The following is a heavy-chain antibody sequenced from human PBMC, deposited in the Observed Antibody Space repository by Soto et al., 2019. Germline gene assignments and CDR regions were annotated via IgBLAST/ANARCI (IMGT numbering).Heavy chain of an antibody. V-gene: IGHV4-4*02. CDR3: ARVGGSYYTDRDYFDY. Sequence: QVQLQESGPGLVKPSGTLSLTCAVSGGSISSSNWWSWVLQPPGKGLEWIGEIYHSGSTNNNPSPKSRVTISVDKSKNQFALKLRSVTAADTAVYYCARVGGSYYTDRDYFDYWGQGTLVTVSS. J-gene: IGHJ4*02. D-gene: IGHD2-15*01. CDR2: IYHSGST. CDR1: GGSISSSNW.